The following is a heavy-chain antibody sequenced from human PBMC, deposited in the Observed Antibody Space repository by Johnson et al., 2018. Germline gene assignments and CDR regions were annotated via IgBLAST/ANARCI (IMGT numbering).Heavy chain of an antibody. Sequence: VQLVESGGGLVQPGGSLRLSCAASGFTFSSYAMSWVRQAPGKGLEWVSAISGSGGSTYYADSVKGRFTISRDNSKNTLYLQMNSLRAEDTAVYYCAKDRRFDYDSSGYYEGAFDIWGQGTMVTVSS. V-gene: IGHV3-23*04. CDR2: ISGSGGST. CDR3: AKDRRFDYDSSGYYEGAFDI. D-gene: IGHD3-22*01. CDR1: GFTFSSYA. J-gene: IGHJ3*02.